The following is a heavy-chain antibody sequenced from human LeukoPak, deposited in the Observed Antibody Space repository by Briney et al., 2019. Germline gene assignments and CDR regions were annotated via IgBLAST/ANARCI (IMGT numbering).Heavy chain of an antibody. CDR3: AREHSSSSGFDY. D-gene: IGHD6-6*01. V-gene: IGHV1-2*06. CDR1: GYTFTGYY. J-gene: IGHJ4*02. CDR2: INPNSGGT. Sequence: ASVKVSCKASGYTFTGYYMHWVRQAPGQGLEWMGRINPNSGGTNYAQKFQGRVTMTRDTSISTAYMELSRLRSDDTAVYYCAREHSSSSGFDYWGQGTLVTVSS.